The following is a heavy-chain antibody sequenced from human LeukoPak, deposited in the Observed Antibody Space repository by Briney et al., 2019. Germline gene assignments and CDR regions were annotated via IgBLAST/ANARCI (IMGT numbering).Heavy chain of an antibody. CDR1: GFTFSSYG. J-gene: IGHJ4*02. CDR2: ISGSGGST. CDR3: AFARSGIVAAGIDY. V-gene: IGHV3-23*01. D-gene: IGHD6-13*01. Sequence: GGSLRLSCAASGFTFSSYGMSWVRQAPGKGLEWVSAISGSGGSTYYADSVKGRFTISRDNSKKTLYLQMNSLRAEDTAVYYCAFARSGIVAAGIDYWGQGTLVTVSS.